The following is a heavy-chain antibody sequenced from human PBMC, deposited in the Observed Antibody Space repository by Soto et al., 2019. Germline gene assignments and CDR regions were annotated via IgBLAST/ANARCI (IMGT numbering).Heavy chain of an antibody. D-gene: IGHD3-16*01. CDR3: ARVWGALAPIAGWFGP. CDR1: NGSITSGNW. CDR2: IYQTGST. Sequence: QVQLQESGPGLVKPSGTLSLTCAVSNGSITSGNWWSWVRQPPGKGLEWIGDIYQTGSTNYNPSLRSWVIISMDKSKNNFSLSLSSVTAPGTGVYFCARVWGALAPIAGWFGPWGRGILVTVSS. J-gene: IGHJ5*02. V-gene: IGHV4-4*02.